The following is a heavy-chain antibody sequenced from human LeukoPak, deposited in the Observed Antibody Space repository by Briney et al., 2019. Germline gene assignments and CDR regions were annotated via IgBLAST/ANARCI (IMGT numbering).Heavy chain of an antibody. D-gene: IGHD6-19*01. CDR2: IYTSGST. CDR1: GGSISSYY. Sequence: SETLSLTCTVSGGSISSYYWSWIRQPAGKGLEWIGRIYTSGSTNYNPSLRSRVTMSVDTSKNQFSLKLSSVTAADTAVYYCARGPQQWLVPSWFGPWGQGTLVTVSS. V-gene: IGHV4-4*07. J-gene: IGHJ5*02. CDR3: ARGPQQWLVPSWFGP.